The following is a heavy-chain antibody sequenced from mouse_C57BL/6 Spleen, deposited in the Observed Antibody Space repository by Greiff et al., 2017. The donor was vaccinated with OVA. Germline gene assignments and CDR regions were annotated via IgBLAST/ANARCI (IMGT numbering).Heavy chain of an antibody. D-gene: IGHD1-1*01. CDR1: GFSLTSYG. J-gene: IGHJ3*01. Sequence: VKLMESGPGLVAPSQSLSITCTVSGFSLTSYGVHWVRQPPGKGLEWLVVIWSDGSTTYNSALKSRLSISKDNSKSQVFLKMNSLQTDDTAMYXCARHENYGSSFAYWGQGTLVTVSA. V-gene: IGHV2-6-1*01. CDR2: IWSDGST. CDR3: ARHENYGSSFAY.